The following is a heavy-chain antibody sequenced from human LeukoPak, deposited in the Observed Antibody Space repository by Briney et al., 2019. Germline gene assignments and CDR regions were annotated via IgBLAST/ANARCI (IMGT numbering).Heavy chain of an antibody. V-gene: IGHV3-13*01. CDR2: IGTAGDT. Sequence: PGGSLRLSCAASGFTFSSYDMHWVRQATGKGLKWVSAIGTAGDTYYPGSVKGRFTISRENAKNSLYLQMNSLRAGDTAVYYCARGSNWNYIDYWGQGTLVTVPS. D-gene: IGHD1-7*01. CDR3: ARGSNWNYIDY. J-gene: IGHJ4*02. CDR1: GFTFSSYD.